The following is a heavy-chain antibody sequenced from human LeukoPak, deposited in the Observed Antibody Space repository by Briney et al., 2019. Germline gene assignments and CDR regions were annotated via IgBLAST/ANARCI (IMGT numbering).Heavy chain of an antibody. D-gene: IGHD5-18*01. V-gene: IGHV3-11*04. CDR2: ISSSGSTI. CDR1: GFTFSDYY. J-gene: IGHJ4*02. CDR3: ARDPGYSYALDY. Sequence: GGSLRLSCAASGFTFSDYYMSWIRQAPGKGLEWVSYISSSGSTIYYADSVKGRFTTSRDDAKNSLFLQMNSLTDEDTAVYYCARDPGYSYALDYWGRGTLVTVSS.